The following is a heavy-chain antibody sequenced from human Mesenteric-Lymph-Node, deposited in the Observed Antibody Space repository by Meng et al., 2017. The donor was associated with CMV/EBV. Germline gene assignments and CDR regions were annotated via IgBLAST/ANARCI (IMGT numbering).Heavy chain of an antibody. CDR3: ARGLRGGNTYGHDYQDGMDV. CDR2: ISVYNGNT. Sequence: ASVKVSCKASGYTFTSYDINWVRQAPGQGLEWLGWISVYNGNTNYAQKVHDRVTMTAETSTSTAHMELRSLTSDDTAVYYCARGLRGGNTYGHDYQDGMDVWGQGTTVTVSS. V-gene: IGHV1-18*01. D-gene: IGHD5-18*01. J-gene: IGHJ6*02. CDR1: GYTFTSYD.